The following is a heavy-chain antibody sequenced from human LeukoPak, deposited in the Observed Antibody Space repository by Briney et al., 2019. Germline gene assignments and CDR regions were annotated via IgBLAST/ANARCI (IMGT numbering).Heavy chain of an antibody. D-gene: IGHD3-22*01. CDR2: IYYSGST. CDR3: ARAEGYDSSGIHPSGVDY. V-gene: IGHV4-30-4*01. Sequence: SETLSLTCTVSGGSISSGDYYWSWIRQPPGKGLEWIGYIYYSGSTYYNPSLRSRVSMSLDTSKNQFSLKLSSVTAADTAVYYCARAEGYDSSGIHPSGVDYWGQGTLVTVSS. J-gene: IGHJ4*02. CDR1: GGSISSGDYY.